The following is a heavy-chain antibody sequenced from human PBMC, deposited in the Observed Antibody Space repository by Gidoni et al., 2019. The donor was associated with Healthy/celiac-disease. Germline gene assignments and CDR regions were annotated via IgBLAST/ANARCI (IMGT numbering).Heavy chain of an antibody. V-gene: IGHV4-31*02. Sequence: WSWIRQHPGKGLEWIGYIYYSGSTYYNPSLKSRVTISVDTSKNQFSLKLSSVTAADTAVYYCARDRRLPSIRPDGMDVWGQGTTVTVSS. D-gene: IGHD2-2*01. CDR3: ARDRRLPSIRPDGMDV. CDR2: IYYSGST. J-gene: IGHJ6*02.